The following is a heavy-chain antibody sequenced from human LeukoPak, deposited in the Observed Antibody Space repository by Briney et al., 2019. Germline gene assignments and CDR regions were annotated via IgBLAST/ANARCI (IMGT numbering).Heavy chain of an antibody. Sequence: GASVKVSCKASGYTFTSYDINWVRQATGQGLEWMGWMNPNSGNTGYAQKFQGRVTMTRNTSISTAYMELSSLRSEDTAVYYCARQEVRGAEGTGIPFDPWGQGTLVTASS. J-gene: IGHJ5*02. CDR3: ARQEVRGAEGTGIPFDP. CDR1: GYTFTSYD. CDR2: MNPNSGNT. D-gene: IGHD3-10*01. V-gene: IGHV1-8*02.